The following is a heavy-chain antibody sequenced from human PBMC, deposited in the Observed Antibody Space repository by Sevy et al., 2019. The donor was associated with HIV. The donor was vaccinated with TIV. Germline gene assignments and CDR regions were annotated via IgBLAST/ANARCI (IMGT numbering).Heavy chain of an antibody. CDR1: GGSFSGYY. V-gene: IGHV4-34*01. D-gene: IGHD3-10*01. Sequence: SETLSLTCAVYGGSFSGYYWSWIRQPPGKGLEWIGEINHSGSTNYNPSLKSRVTISVDTSKNQFSLKLSSVTAADTAVYYCARAAPYGSGSYSRYYYYYMDVWGKGTTVTVSS. J-gene: IGHJ6*03. CDR2: INHSGST. CDR3: ARAAPYGSGSYSRYYYYYMDV.